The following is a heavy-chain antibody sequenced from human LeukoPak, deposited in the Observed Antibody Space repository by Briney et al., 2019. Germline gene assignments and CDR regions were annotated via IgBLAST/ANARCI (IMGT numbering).Heavy chain of an antibody. CDR2: ISGSGGST. Sequence: GGSLRLSCAASGFTFSSYAMSWVRQAPGKGLEWVSAISGSGGSTYYADSVKGRFTISRDNSKNTLYLQMNSLRAEDTAVYHCAKAHRTFAMVRGALDYWGQGTLVTVSS. J-gene: IGHJ4*02. D-gene: IGHD3-10*01. CDR3: AKAHRTFAMVRGALDY. CDR1: GFTFSSYA. V-gene: IGHV3-23*01.